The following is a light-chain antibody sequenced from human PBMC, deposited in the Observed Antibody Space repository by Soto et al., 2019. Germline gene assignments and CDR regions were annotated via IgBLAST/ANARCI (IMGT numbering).Light chain of an antibody. Sequence: QSVLTQPPSVSGAPGQRVTISCTGSRSNIGAGYDVHWYQQLPGTAPKLLIYGNSNRPSGVPDRFSGSKSGTSASLAITGLQAEDEADYYCQSYDSSLSPPYVFGTGTKVTVL. V-gene: IGLV1-40*01. J-gene: IGLJ1*01. CDR2: GNS. CDR3: QSYDSSLSPPYV. CDR1: RSNIGAGYD.